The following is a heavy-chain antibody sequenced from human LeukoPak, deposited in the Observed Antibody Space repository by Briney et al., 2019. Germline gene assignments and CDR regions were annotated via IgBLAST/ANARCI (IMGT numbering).Heavy chain of an antibody. CDR2: IYYSGST. J-gene: IGHJ1*01. CDR3: ARHVGSYRRAEYFQH. V-gene: IGHV4-39*01. CDR1: GGSISSSSYY. Sequence: KPSETLSLTCTVSGGSISSSSYYWGWIRQPPGKGLEWIGSIYYSGSTYYNPSLKSRVTISVDTSKNQFSLKLSSVTAADTAVYYCARHVGSYRRAEYFQHWGQGTLVTVSS. D-gene: IGHD1-26*01.